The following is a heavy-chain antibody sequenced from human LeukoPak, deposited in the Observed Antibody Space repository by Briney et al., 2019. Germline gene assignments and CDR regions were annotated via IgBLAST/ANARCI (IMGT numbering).Heavy chain of an antibody. D-gene: IGHD5-18*01. V-gene: IGHV4-61*02. CDR1: GGSISSGSYY. J-gene: IGHJ5*02. CDR2: VYTSGST. Sequence: SETLSLTCTVSGGSISSGSYYWSWIRQPAGKGLEWIGRVYTSGSTNYNPSLKSRVTISVDTSKNQFSLKLSSVTAADTAVYYCARGGYLPEVWFDPWGQGTLATVSS. CDR3: ARGGYLPEVWFDP.